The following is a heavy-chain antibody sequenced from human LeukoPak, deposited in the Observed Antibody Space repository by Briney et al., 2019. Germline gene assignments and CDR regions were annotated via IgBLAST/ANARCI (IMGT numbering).Heavy chain of an antibody. CDR1: GFTFDDYA. J-gene: IGHJ6*03. CDR2: ISWNSGSI. CDR3: AKDKEPYYYYMDV. V-gene: IGHV3-9*03. Sequence: GGSLRLSCAASGFTFDDYAMHWVRQAPGKGLEWVSGISWNSGSIGYADSVKGRFTISRDNAKNSLYLQMNSLRAEDMALYYCAKDKEPYYYYMDVWGKGTTVTVSS. D-gene: IGHD1-14*01.